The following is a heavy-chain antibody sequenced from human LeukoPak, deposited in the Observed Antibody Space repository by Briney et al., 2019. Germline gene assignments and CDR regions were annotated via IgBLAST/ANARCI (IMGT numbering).Heavy chain of an antibody. V-gene: IGHV3-21*01. CDR2: ISSSSSYI. D-gene: IGHD6-19*01. Sequence: PGGSLRLSCAVSGFTFSSYSMNWVRQAPGKGLEWVSSISSSSSYIYYADSVKGRFTISRDNAKNSLYLQMNSLRAEDTAVYYCARDIAVAGYYYYYGMDVWGQGTTVTVSS. J-gene: IGHJ6*02. CDR1: GFTFSSYS. CDR3: ARDIAVAGYYYYYGMDV.